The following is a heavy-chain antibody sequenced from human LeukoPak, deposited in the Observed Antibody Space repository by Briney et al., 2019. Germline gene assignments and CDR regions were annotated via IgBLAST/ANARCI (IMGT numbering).Heavy chain of an antibody. CDR2: INHSGST. V-gene: IGHV4-34*01. D-gene: IGHD3-3*01. J-gene: IGHJ6*02. CDR1: GGSFSGYY. Sequence: PSETLSLTCAVYGGSFSGYYWSWIRQPPGKGLEWIGEINHSGSTNYNPSLKSRVTISVDTSKNQFSLKLSSVTAADTAVYYCARRPDYDFWSGYYPRPPRYYYYYGMDVWGQGTTVTVSS. CDR3: ARRPDYDFWSGYYPRPPRYYYYYGMDV.